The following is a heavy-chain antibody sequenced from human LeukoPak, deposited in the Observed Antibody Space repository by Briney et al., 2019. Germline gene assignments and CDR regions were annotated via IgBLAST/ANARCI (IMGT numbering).Heavy chain of an antibody. CDR1: GFTFSSYW. Sequence: GGSLRLSCAASGFTFSSYWMHWVRPAPGKGLVWVSRINSDGSSTTYADSVKGRFTISRDNAKNTLYLQMNSLRAEDTAVYYCARTLRDFGENWFDPWGQGTLVTVSS. J-gene: IGHJ5*02. D-gene: IGHD3-9*01. V-gene: IGHV3-74*03. CDR2: INSDGSST. CDR3: ARTLRDFGENWFDP.